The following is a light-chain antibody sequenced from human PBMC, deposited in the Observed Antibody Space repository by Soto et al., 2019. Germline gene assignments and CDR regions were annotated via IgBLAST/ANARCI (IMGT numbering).Light chain of an antibody. CDR1: QSVSID. CDR3: QQYFRPWT. V-gene: IGKV3-11*01. CDR2: DAS. Sequence: EVVLTQSPATLSLSPGDRATLSCRASQSVSIDFAWYQQKPGQAPRLLIYDASNRATGIPARFSGSGSGTDFTLTISSLEPEDFAVYYCQQYFRPWTFGQGTKVEIK. J-gene: IGKJ1*01.